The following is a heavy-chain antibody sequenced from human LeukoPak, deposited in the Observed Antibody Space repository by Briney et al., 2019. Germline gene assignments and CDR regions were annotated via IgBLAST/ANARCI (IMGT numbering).Heavy chain of an antibody. D-gene: IGHD3-3*01. CDR2: IKQDGSEK. J-gene: IGHJ6*03. Sequence: GGSLRLSCAASGFIFSSYWMSWVRQPPGKGLEWVANIKQDGSEKYYVDSVKGRFTISRDNAKNSLYLQMNSLRAEDTAVYYCARESPEWSYYYYYMDVWGKGTTVTVSS. V-gene: IGHV3-7*01. CDR1: GFIFSSYW. CDR3: ARESPEWSYYYYYMDV.